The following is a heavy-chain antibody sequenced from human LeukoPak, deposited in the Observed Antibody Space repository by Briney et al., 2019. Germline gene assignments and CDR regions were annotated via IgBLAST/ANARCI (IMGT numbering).Heavy chain of an antibody. CDR2: ISWNSGSI. CDR1: GFTFDDCA. D-gene: IGHD3-22*01. V-gene: IGHV3-9*01. J-gene: IGHJ3*02. CDR3: AKPHYYDSSGNDAFDI. Sequence: GGSLRLSCAASGFTFDDCAMHWVRQAPGKGLEWVSGISWNSGSIGYADSVKGRFTISRDNAKNSLYLQMNSLRAEDTALYYCAKPHYYDSSGNDAFDIWGQGTMVTVSS.